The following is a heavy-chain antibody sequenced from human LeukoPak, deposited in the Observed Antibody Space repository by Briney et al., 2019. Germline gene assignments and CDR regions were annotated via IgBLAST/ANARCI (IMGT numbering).Heavy chain of an antibody. J-gene: IGHJ4*02. CDR2: IYSGDNT. CDR1: GLPFSGTA. CDR3: AGRRVLDASFDY. V-gene: IGHV3-66*02. D-gene: IGHD3-16*01. Sequence: PGGSLRLSCAASGLPFSGTAMSWVRQAPGKGLEWVSVIYSGDNTYYVESVKGRFTISRDNSKNTLFLQMNRLRAEDTAVYYCAGRRVLDASFDYWGQGTLVTVSS.